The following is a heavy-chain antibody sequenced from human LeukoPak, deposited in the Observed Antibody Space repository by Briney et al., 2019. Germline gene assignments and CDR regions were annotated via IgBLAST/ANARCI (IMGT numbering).Heavy chain of an antibody. Sequence: PGGSLRLSCEGSGFTFSGYEMNWVRQPPGKGLEWVASFSYSGSTYYNPSLKSRVTISVDTSKNQFSLKLTSVTAADTAVYYCARHGHHGDHDYWGQGTLVTVSS. CDR1: GFTFSGYE. V-gene: IGHV4-39*01. CDR3: ARHGHHGDHDY. J-gene: IGHJ4*02. CDR2: FSYSGST. D-gene: IGHD2-21*02.